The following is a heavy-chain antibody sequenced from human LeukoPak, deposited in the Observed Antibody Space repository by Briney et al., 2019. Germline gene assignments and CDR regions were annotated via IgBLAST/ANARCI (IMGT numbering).Heavy chain of an antibody. J-gene: IGHJ3*02. CDR3: ARAFGVVIMGDAFDI. Sequence: PGRSLRLSCATSGFTFSSYAMHWVRQAPGKGLEWVAVISYDGSNKYYADSVKGRFTISRDNSKNTLYLQMNSLRAEDTAVYYCARAFGVVIMGDAFDIWGQGTMVTVSS. D-gene: IGHD3-3*01. V-gene: IGHV3-30-3*01. CDR2: ISYDGSNK. CDR1: GFTFSSYA.